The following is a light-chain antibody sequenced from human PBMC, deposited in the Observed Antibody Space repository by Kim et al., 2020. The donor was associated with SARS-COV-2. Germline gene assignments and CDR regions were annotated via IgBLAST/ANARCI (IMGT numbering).Light chain of an antibody. J-gene: IGKJ4*01. Sequence: SPGERATLSCRASQSVSNSLAWYPQRPGHAPRLLIFDASRRATGTPARFSGGGSGTGFTLTLSSLEPEDFAVYCCQQRSNWPPLTFGGGTKVDIK. CDR2: DAS. V-gene: IGKV3-11*01. CDR1: QSVSNS. CDR3: QQRSNWPPLT.